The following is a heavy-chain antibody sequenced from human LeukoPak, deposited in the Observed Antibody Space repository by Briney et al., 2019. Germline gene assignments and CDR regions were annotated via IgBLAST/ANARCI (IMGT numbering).Heavy chain of an antibody. CDR1: GFTFGDYA. D-gene: IGHD3-3*01. CDR2: IRSKAYGGTT. J-gene: IGHJ4*02. Sequence: GGSLRLSCTASGFTFGDYAMSWVRQAPGKGLEWVGFIRSKAYGGTTEYAASVKGRFTISRDDSKSIAYLQMNSLKTEDTAVYYCTRVFYDFWSGYYMHDYWGQGTLVTVSS. CDR3: TRVFYDFWSGYYMHDY. V-gene: IGHV3-49*04.